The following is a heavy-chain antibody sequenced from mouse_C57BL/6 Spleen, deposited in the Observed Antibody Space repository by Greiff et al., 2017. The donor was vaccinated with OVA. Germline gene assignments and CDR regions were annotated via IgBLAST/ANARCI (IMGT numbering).Heavy chain of an antibody. D-gene: IGHD1-1*01. J-gene: IGHJ2*01. Sequence: VQLQQSGPELVKPGASVKISCKASGYSFTGYYMNWVKQSPEKSLEWIGEINPSTGGTTYNQKFKAKATLTVDKSSSTAYMQLKSLTSEDSAVYYCARSLYYYGSSALFDSWGQGTTLTVSS. CDR1: GYSFTGYY. CDR3: ARSLYYYGSSALFDS. CDR2: INPSTGGT. V-gene: IGHV1-42*01.